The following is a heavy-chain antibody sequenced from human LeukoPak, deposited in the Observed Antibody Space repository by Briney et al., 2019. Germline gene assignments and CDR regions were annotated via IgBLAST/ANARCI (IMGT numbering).Heavy chain of an antibody. D-gene: IGHD2-2*01. Sequence: GSLRLSCAPSVVTGITSLTHSVPHAPEKGVVCVSRITIDVSSTSYAHSVKSRFTISTDNAKNTLYLQMNSLRAEDTAVYYCARVVVSAAMPYYYYYYGMDVWGQGTTVTVSS. CDR1: VVTGITSL. V-gene: IGHV3-74*01. J-gene: IGHJ6*02. CDR3: ARVVVSAAMPYYYYYYGMDV. CDR2: ITIDVSST.